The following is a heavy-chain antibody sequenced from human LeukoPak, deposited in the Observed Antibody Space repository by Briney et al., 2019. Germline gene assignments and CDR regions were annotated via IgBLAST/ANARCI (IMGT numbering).Heavy chain of an antibody. J-gene: IGHJ4*02. CDR1: GYTFTSYY. V-gene: IGHV1-2*06. CDR3: ARESYSGSYYVVLDY. D-gene: IGHD1-26*01. CDR2: INPNSGGT. Sequence: ASVKVSCKASGYTFTSYYMHWVRQAPGQGLEGVGRINPNSGGTNYAQKFQGRVTMTRDTSISTAYMELSRLRSDDTAVYYCARESYSGSYYVVLDYWGQGTLVTVSS.